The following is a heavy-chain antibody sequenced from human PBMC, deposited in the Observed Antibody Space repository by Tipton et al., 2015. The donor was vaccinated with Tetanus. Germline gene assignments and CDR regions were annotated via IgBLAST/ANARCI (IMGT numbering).Heavy chain of an antibody. CDR1: GGSFSGYY. CDR2: INHSGST. CDR3: ASPSTLDY. Sequence: TLSLTCAVYGGSFSGYYWSWIRQPPGKGLEWIGEINHSGSTNYNPSLKSRVTISVDTSKNQFSLNLSSVTAADTAVYYCASPSTLDYWGQGTLVTVSS. D-gene: IGHD2-2*01. V-gene: IGHV4-34*01. J-gene: IGHJ4*02.